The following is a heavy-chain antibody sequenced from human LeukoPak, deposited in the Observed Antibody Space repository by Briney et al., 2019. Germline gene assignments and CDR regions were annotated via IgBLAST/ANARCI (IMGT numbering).Heavy chain of an antibody. CDR3: ARDERDGGDTAMLGANNWFDP. CDR2: INPNSGGT. V-gene: IGHV1-2*02. J-gene: IGHJ5*02. Sequence: ASVKVSCKASGYTFTGYYMHWVRQAPGQGLEWMGWINPNSGGTNYAQKFQGRVTMTRDTSTSTVYMELSSLRSEDTAVYYCARDERDGGDTAMLGANNWFDPWGQGTLVTVSS. CDR1: GYTFTGYY. D-gene: IGHD5-18*01.